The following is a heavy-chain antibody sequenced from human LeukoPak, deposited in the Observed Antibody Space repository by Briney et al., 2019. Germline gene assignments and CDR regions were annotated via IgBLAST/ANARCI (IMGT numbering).Heavy chain of an antibody. CDR2: IWYDGTNK. J-gene: IGHJ5*01. V-gene: IGHV3-33*06. D-gene: IGHD1-26*01. Sequence: PGGSLRLSCAASGFTFSDYGIHWVRQAPGKGLEWVAVIWYDGTNKYYGDSVKGRFTIPRDNSKNTLYLQMNSLRAEDTAVYYCAKDRGSYSTTADSWGQGTLVTVSS. CDR3: AKDRGSYSTTADS. CDR1: GFTFSDYG.